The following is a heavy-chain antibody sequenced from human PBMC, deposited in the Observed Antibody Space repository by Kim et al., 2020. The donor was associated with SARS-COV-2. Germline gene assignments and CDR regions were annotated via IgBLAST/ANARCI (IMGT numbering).Heavy chain of an antibody. CDR3: ARIPPPGIAVAGYGLGY. J-gene: IGHJ4*02. CDR2: ISSSGSTI. Sequence: GGSLRLSCAASGFTFSSYEMNWVRQAPGKGLEWVSYISSSGSTIYYADSVKGRFTISRDNAKNSLYLQMNSLRAEDTAVYYCARIPPPGIAVAGYGLGYWGQGTLVTVSS. V-gene: IGHV3-48*03. CDR1: GFTFSSYE. D-gene: IGHD6-19*01.